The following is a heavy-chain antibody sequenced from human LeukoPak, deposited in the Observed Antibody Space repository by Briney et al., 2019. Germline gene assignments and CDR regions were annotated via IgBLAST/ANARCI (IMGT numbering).Heavy chain of an antibody. D-gene: IGHD6-13*01. CDR2: IGTAGDT. CDR1: GFTFSSYD. J-gene: IGHJ6*02. CDR3: ARDRWGSYSSSRSRPRSVYYYYGMDV. Sequence: GGSLRLSCAASGFTFSSYDMHWVRQATGKGLEWVSAIGTAGDTYYPGSVKGRFTISRENAKNSLYLQMNSLRAGDTAVYYCARDRWGSYSSSRSRPRSVYYYYGMDVWGQGTTVTVSS. V-gene: IGHV3-13*04.